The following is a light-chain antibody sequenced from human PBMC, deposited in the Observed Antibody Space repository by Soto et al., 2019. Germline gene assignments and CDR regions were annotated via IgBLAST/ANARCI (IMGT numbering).Light chain of an antibody. J-gene: IGKJ1*01. V-gene: IGKV1-5*03. Sequence: DIQMTQSPSTLSASVGDRVTITCRASQSISTWLAWYQQRAGKAPKLLIYKASNLESGVPSRFRGSGSGKDFTLTISSLQPDDFAPYYCQQYNSYSWAFGQGTKGDIK. CDR1: QSISTW. CDR3: QQYNSYSWA. CDR2: KAS.